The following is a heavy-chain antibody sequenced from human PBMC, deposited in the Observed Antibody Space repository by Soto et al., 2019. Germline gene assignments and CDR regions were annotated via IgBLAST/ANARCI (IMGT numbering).Heavy chain of an antibody. D-gene: IGHD3-10*01. CDR1: GYSIRSSDW. V-gene: IGHV4-28*03. CDR3: ARDITRFGELLYN. Sequence: SETLSLTCAVSGYSIRSSDWWGWIRQPPGKGLEWIGYIYYSGTTYYNPSLKSRVTMSVDTSKNQFSLRAEDTAMYYCARDITRFGELLYNWGQGTLVTVSS. CDR2: IYYSGTT. J-gene: IGHJ4*02.